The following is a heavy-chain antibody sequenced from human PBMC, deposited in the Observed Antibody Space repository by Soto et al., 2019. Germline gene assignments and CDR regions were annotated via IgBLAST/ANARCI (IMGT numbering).Heavy chain of an antibody. CDR2: ISSSSSTI. V-gene: IGHV3-48*02. CDR1: GFSFSSYA. CDR3: ARDDDLGRANWFDP. J-gene: IGHJ5*02. D-gene: IGHD3-3*01. Sequence: PGGSLRLSCAASGFSFSSYAMTWVRQAPGKGLEWVSYISSSSSTIYYADSVKGRFTISRDNAKNSLYLHMNSLRDEDTAVYYCARDDDLGRANWFDPWGQGTLVTVSS.